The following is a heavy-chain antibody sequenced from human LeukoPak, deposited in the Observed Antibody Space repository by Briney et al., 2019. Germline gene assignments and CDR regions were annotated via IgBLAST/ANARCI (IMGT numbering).Heavy chain of an antibody. V-gene: IGHV3-21*01. CDR3: ARGGGNIFDY. Sequence: TGGSLRRSCAASGFTFSSYSMNWVRQAPGKGLEWVSSISSSSSYIYYADSVKGRFTISRDNAKNPLYLQMNSLRAEDTAVYYCARGGGNIFDYWGQGTWSPSPQ. CDR1: GFTFSSYS. J-gene: IGHJ4*02. CDR2: ISSSSSYI. D-gene: IGHD1/OR15-1a*01.